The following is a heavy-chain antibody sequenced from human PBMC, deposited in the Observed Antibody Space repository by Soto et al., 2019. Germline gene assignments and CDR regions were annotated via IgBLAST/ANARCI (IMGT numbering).Heavy chain of an antibody. CDR2: INPSGGST. D-gene: IGHD5-18*01. V-gene: IGHV1-46*01. J-gene: IGHJ4*02. Sequence: ASVKLSGKESGYTFTSYYMHCVRQAPGQGLEWMGIINPSGGSTSYAQKFQGRVTMTRDTSTSTVYMELSSLRSEDTAVYYCARVLGYSYGYSFFDYWGQGTLVTVSS. CDR3: ARVLGYSYGYSFFDY. CDR1: GYTFTSYY.